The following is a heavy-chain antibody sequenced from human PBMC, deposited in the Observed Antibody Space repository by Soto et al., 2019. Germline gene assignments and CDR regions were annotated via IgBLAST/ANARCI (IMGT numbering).Heavy chain of an antibody. D-gene: IGHD4-17*01. CDR1: GFSLSTSGMC. V-gene: IGHV2-70*11. Sequence: ASGPTLVNPTQTLTLTCTFSGFSLSTSGMCVSWIRQPPGKALEWLARIDWGDDKYYSTSLKTRLTISKDTSKNQVVLTMTNMDPVDTATYYCARVRTTVTTFYYYYMDVWGKGTTVTVSS. CDR2: IDWGDDK. J-gene: IGHJ6*03. CDR3: ARVRTTVTTFYYYYMDV.